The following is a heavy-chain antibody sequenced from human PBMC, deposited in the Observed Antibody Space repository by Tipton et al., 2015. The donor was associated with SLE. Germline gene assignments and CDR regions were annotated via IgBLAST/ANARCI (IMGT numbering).Heavy chain of an antibody. J-gene: IGHJ3*02. CDR2: INHSGST. D-gene: IGHD3-22*01. Sequence: LRLSCAVYGGSFSGYYWSWIRQPPGKGLEWIGKINHSGSTNYNPSLKSRVTISVDTSKNQFSLKLSSVTAADTAVYFCARKGYSLGNAFDIWGPGTAVTISS. V-gene: IGHV4-34*01. CDR3: ARKGYSLGNAFDI. CDR1: GGSFSGYY.